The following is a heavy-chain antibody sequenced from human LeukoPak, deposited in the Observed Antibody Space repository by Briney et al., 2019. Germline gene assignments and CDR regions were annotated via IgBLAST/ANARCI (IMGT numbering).Heavy chain of an antibody. J-gene: IGHJ4*02. CDR3: ARRGYYGSGSYRGGFDY. Sequence: SETLSLTCTVSGGSISSSSYYWGWIRQPPGKGLEWIGSIYYSGGTYYNPSLKSRVTISVDTSKNQFSLKLSSVTAADTAVYYCARRGYYGSGSYRGGFDYWGQGTLVTVSS. CDR1: GGSISSSSYY. CDR2: IYYSGGT. D-gene: IGHD3-10*01. V-gene: IGHV4-39*01.